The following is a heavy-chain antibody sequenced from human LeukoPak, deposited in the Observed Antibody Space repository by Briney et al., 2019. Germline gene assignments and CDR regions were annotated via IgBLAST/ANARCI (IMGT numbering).Heavy chain of an antibody. CDR1: GGTFSSYA. J-gene: IGHJ4*02. V-gene: IGHV3-30-3*01. CDR3: AREAILSGSYYLDY. D-gene: IGHD1-26*01. CDR2: ISYDGSNK. Sequence: SCKASGGTFSSYAMHWVRQAPGKGLEWVAVISYDGSNKYYADSVKGRFTISRDNSKNTLYLQMNSLRAEDTAVYYCAREAILSGSYYLDYWGQGTLVTVSS.